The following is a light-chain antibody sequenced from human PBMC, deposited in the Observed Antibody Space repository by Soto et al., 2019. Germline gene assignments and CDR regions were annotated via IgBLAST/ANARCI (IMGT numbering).Light chain of an antibody. J-gene: IGLJ3*02. CDR1: GSDIGAYNY. Sequence: QSALTQPASVSGSPGQSITISCTGSGSDIGAYNYVSWYQQHPGKAPKLLIHGVTRRPSGVSSRFSASKSAYTASLTISGLQAEDEANYYCSSYTSSSTRVFGGGTKLTVL. CDR2: GVT. CDR3: SSYTSSSTRV. V-gene: IGLV2-14*01.